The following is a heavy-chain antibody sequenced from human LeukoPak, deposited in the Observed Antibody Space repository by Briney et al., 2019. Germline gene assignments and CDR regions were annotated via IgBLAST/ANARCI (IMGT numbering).Heavy chain of an antibody. CDR2: ISAYNGNT. CDR3: ARDPPRIVVVVAATNYYGMDV. D-gene: IGHD2-15*01. J-gene: IGHJ6*02. CDR1: GYTFTSYG. V-gene: IGHV1-18*01. Sequence: GASVKVSCKASGYTFTSYGISWVRQAPGQGLDWMEWISAYNGNTNYAQKLQGRVTTTTDTSTSTAYMELRSLRSDDTAVYYCARDPPRIVVVVAATNYYGMDVWGQGTTVTVSS.